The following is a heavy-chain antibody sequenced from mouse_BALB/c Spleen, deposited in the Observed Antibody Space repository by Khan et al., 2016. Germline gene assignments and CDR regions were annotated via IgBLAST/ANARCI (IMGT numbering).Heavy chain of an antibody. V-gene: IGHV2-9*02. CDR1: GFSLTSYG. Sequence: QVQLKQSGPGLVAPSQSLSITCTVSGFSLTSYGVHWVRQPPGKGLEWLGVIWAGGSTNYNSALMSRLSISKDNSKNQVVLKMNSLQTDDTAMYYCARGYYGNPYYAMDYWGQGTSVTVSS. J-gene: IGHJ4*01. D-gene: IGHD2-1*01. CDR3: ARGYYGNPYYAMDY. CDR2: IWAGGST.